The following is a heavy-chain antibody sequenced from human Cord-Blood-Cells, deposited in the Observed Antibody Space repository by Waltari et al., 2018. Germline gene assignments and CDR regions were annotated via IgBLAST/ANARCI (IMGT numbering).Heavy chain of an antibody. CDR2: IYSGGST. Sequence: EVQLVESGGGLIQPGGSLRLSCAASGFTVSSNYMSWVRQAPGKGLEWVSVIYSGGSTYYADSVKSRFTISRDNSKNTLYLQMNSLRAEDTAVYYCARVGVAAPRGWFDPWGQGTLVTVSS. V-gene: IGHV3-53*01. J-gene: IGHJ5*02. CDR3: ARVGVAAPRGWFDP. D-gene: IGHD6-19*01. CDR1: GFTVSSNY.